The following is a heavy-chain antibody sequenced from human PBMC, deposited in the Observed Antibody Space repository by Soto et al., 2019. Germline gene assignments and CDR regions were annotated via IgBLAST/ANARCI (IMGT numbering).Heavy chain of an antibody. CDR1: VFTFSSHA. CDR3: AKDFDSYSSGRYGTDV. J-gene: IGHJ6*02. D-gene: IGHD6-19*01. CDR2: ISSGGDNT. V-gene: IGHV3-23*01. Sequence: GGSLRLSCAASVFTFSSHAMSWVRQAPGKGLEWVSTISSGGDNTYSADSVKGRFTISRENSKNTLYLQMNSLRAEDTAVYYCAKDFDSYSSGRYGTDVWGQGTTVTISS.